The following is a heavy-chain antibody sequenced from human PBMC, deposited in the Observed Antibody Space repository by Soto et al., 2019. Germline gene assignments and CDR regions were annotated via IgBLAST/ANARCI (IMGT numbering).Heavy chain of an antibody. CDR1: VLTFRSFT. J-gene: IGHJ5*02. CDR3: SRDASRASCARGRFGP. V-gene: IGHV3-21*01. D-gene: IGHD2-2*01. Sequence: XGSLGLSCASSVLTFRSFTMNGELQAPEKGLEWVSTISSNSAYIYYTDALRGRFTISRDNAKNSLHLQRKSLRAEDTAVYYCSRDASRASCARGRFGPRGAGTLVAVTS. CDR2: ISSNSAYI.